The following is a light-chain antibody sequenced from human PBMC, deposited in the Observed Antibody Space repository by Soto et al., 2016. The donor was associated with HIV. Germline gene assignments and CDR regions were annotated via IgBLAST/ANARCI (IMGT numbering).Light chain of an antibody. V-gene: IGKV1-5*03. CDR3: QQYNSYSRWT. Sequence: DIQMTQSPSTLSASVGDRVTITCRASQSISSWLAWYQQKPGKAPKVPIYKASSLESGVPSRFSGSGSGTEFTLTISSLQPDDFATYYCQQYNSYSRWTFGQGTKVEIK. CDR2: KAS. J-gene: IGKJ1*01. CDR1: QSISSW.